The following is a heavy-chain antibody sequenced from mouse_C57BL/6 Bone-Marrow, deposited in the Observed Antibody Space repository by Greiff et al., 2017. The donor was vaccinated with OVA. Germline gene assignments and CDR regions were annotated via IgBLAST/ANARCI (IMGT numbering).Heavy chain of an antibody. J-gene: IGHJ1*03. CDR3: ARSGIATVVAGDV. D-gene: IGHD1-1*01. Sequence: QVQLQQPGAELVKPGASVKMSCKASGYTFTSYWITWVKQRPGQGLEWIGDIYPGSGSTNYNEKFKSKATLTVDTSSSTAYMQLSSLTSEDSAVYYCARSGIATVVAGDVWGTGTTVTVSS. CDR2: IYPGSGST. V-gene: IGHV1-55*01. CDR1: GYTFTSYW.